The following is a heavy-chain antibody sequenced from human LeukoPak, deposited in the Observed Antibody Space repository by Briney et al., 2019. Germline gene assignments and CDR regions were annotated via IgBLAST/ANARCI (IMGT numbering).Heavy chain of an antibody. D-gene: IGHD5-18*01. Sequence: GESLRISCKGSGYSFTNYWISWVRQMPGKGLEWMGIIYPGDSDTRYSPSFQGQVTISADKSISTAYLQWSSLKASDTAMYYCARLRDTAMDYGDYWGQGTLVTVSS. V-gene: IGHV5-51*01. J-gene: IGHJ4*02. CDR1: GYSFTNYW. CDR2: IYPGDSDT. CDR3: ARLRDTAMDYGDY.